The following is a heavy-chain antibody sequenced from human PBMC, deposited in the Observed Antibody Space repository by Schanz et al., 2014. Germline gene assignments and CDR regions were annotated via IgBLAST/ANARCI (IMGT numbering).Heavy chain of an antibody. D-gene: IGHD2-21*01. CDR1: GFTFSDYY. J-gene: IGHJ4*02. V-gene: IGHV3-23*01. CDR3: AREDCSATSCYFRY. CDR2: ITSNGGGT. Sequence: EVQLLESGGGLVQPGGSLRLSCAASGFTFSDYYMSWIRQAPGKGLEWVSTITSNGGGTYYADSVKGRFTISRDNSKNTLYLQMNTLRAEDTAVYYCAREDCSATSCYFRYWGQGTLVTVSS.